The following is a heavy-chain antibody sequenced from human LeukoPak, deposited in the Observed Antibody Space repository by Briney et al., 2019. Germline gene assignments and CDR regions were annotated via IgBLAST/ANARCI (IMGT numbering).Heavy chain of an antibody. CDR1: GGTFSSYA. J-gene: IGHJ4*02. CDR2: INPKSGDT. Sequence: ASVKVSCKASGGTFSSYAISWVRQAPGQGLEWMGWINPKSGDTKYGQKFQGRVDMTRDTSISTIYMELSSLRSDDTAVYYCTRHNYQFDFDSWGQGTLVTVSS. CDR3: TRHNYQFDFDS. D-gene: IGHD3-10*01. V-gene: IGHV1-2*02.